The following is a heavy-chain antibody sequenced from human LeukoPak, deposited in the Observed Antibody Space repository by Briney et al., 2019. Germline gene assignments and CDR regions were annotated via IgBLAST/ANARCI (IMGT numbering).Heavy chain of an antibody. V-gene: IGHV3-9*01. Sequence: GGSLRLSCAASGFTFSSYSMNWVRQAPGKGLEWVSGISWNSGSIGYADSVKGRFTISRDNAKNSLYLQMNSLRAEDTALYYCAKDKAAVAGSGWDYWGQGTLVTVSS. CDR3: AKDKAAVAGSGWDY. J-gene: IGHJ4*02. CDR2: ISWNSGSI. D-gene: IGHD6-19*01. CDR1: GFTFSSYS.